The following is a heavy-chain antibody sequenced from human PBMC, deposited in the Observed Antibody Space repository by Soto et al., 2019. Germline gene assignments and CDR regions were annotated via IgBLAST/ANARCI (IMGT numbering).Heavy chain of an antibody. Sequence: PSETLSLTCTVSGGSISSGGYYWSWIRQHPGKGLEWIGYIYYSGSTYYNPSLKSRVTISVDTSKNQFSLKLSSVTAADTAVYYCARASGCSGDSCAFDPWGRGTLVTVSS. D-gene: IGHD2-15*01. V-gene: IGHV4-31*03. CDR1: GGSISSGGYY. CDR3: ARASGCSGDSCAFDP. J-gene: IGHJ5*02. CDR2: IYYSGST.